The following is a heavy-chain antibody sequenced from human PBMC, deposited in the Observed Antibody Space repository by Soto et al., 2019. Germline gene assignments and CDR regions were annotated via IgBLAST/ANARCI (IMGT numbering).Heavy chain of an antibody. Sequence: EVQLLESGGGLVQPGGSLRLSCAASGFTFSSYAMSWVRQAPGKGLEWVSGISGTDGSRYYADSVKGRFTISRDNSKNTLYLQMNTLRAEETAVYYCAKANELTIFGVIIKYWYFDLWGRGTLVSVSP. D-gene: IGHD3-3*01. CDR3: AKANELTIFGVIIKYWYFDL. J-gene: IGHJ2*01. CDR2: ISGTDGSR. CDR1: GFTFSSYA. V-gene: IGHV3-23*01.